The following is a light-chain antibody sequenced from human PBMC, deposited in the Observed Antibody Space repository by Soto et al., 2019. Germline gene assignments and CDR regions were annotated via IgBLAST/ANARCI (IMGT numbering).Light chain of an antibody. CDR1: WSALYSSNNKNC. CDR2: WAS. CDR3: HQYYSTPLLT. V-gene: IGKV4-1*01. Sequence: TLFTHSAAFLDVFLSNRPTINSKSSWSALYSSNNKNCLAWYQQKPGQPPKLLMYWASTRESGVPDRLSGSGSGTDLTLTISSLLAEDVAVYYCHQYYSTPLLTFGEGTKVDI. J-gene: IGKJ4*01.